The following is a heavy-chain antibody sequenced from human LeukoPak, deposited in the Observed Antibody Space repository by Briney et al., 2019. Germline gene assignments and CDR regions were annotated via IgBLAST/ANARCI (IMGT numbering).Heavy chain of an antibody. CDR1: GGTFSSYA. V-gene: IGHV1-69*05. J-gene: IGHJ6*03. Sequence: ASVKVSCKASGGTFSSYAISWVRQAPGQGLEWMGGIIPIFGTANYAQKFQGRVTITTDESTSTAYMELSSLRSKDTAVYYCASSSYYDFWSGYYISYYYYMDVWGKGTTVTVSS. CDR2: IIPIFGTA. D-gene: IGHD3-3*01. CDR3: ASSSYYDFWSGYYISYYYYMDV.